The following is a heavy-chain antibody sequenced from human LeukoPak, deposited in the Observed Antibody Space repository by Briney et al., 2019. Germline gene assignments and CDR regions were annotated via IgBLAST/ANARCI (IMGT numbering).Heavy chain of an antibody. CDR2: IKSKTDGGTT. Sequence: PGGSLRRSCAASGFTFSNAWMSWVRQAPGKGLEWVGRIKSKTDGGTTDYAAPVKGRFTISRDDSKNTLYLQMNSLKTEATAVYYCTTGRVVTATIYYYYGMDVWGQGTTVTVSS. CDR3: TTGRVVTATIYYYYGMDV. D-gene: IGHD2-21*02. CDR1: GFTFSNAW. V-gene: IGHV3-15*01. J-gene: IGHJ6*02.